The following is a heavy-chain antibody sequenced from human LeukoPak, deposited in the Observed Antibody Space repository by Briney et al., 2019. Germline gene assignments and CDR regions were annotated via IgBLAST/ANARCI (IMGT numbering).Heavy chain of an antibody. CDR1: GYSISSGYY. V-gene: IGHV4-38-2*02. Sequence: SETLSLTCTVSGYSISSGYYWGWIRQPPGKGLKWIGSIYHSGSTYYNPSLKSRVTISVDTSKNQFSLKLSSVTAADTAVYYCARGPIVATPWGYFDYWGQGTLVTVSS. CDR2: IYHSGST. CDR3: ARGPIVATPWGYFDY. J-gene: IGHJ4*02. D-gene: IGHD5-12*01.